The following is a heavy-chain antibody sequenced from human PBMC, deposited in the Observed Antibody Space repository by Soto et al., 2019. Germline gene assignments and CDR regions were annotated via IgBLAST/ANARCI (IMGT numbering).Heavy chain of an antibody. J-gene: IGHJ4*02. Sequence: SLRLSCAASGFTFSSYAMHWVRQAPGKGLEWVAVISYDGSNKYYADSVKGRFTISRDNSKNTLYLQMNSLRAEDTAVYYCARENEWFGELFGLDYWGQGTLVTVSS. V-gene: IGHV3-30-3*01. D-gene: IGHD3-10*01. CDR1: GFTFSSYA. CDR3: ARENEWFGELFGLDY. CDR2: ISYDGSNK.